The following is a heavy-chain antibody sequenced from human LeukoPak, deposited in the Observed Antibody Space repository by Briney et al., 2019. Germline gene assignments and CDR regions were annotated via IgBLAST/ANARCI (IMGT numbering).Heavy chain of an antibody. CDR1: GFTISSVW. J-gene: IGHJ4*02. CDR2: ISPDETVK. CDR3: ARDSR. Sequence: PGGSLRLSCVAPGFTISSVWMSWVRPAPGKGLEWVANISPDETVKTYVDSVEGRFTISKDNAKNSVYLQMNSLTVEDTAVYYCARDSRWGQGTLVSVSS. V-gene: IGHV3-7*01.